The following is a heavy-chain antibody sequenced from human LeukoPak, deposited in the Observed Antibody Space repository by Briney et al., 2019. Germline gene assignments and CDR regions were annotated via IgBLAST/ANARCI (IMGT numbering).Heavy chain of an antibody. CDR2: ISWNGGGI. V-gene: IGHV3-9*01. CDR3: ARGYYGSGENYFDY. D-gene: IGHD3-10*01. Sequence: GGSLRLSCAASGFTFDDYAMHWVRQAPGKGLEWVSGISWNGGGIGYADSVKGRFTISRDNAKNSLHLQMNSLRAEDTALYYCARGYYGSGENYFDYWGLGTLVAVPS. CDR1: GFTFDDYA. J-gene: IGHJ4*02.